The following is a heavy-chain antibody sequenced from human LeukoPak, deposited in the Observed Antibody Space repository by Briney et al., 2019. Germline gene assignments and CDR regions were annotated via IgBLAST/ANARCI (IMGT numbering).Heavy chain of an antibody. CDR3: ARAPHYYGSGLYYIDL. Sequence: GGSLRLSCAASGFTLRNYFMHWVRQSPGKGLEYVSAISNDGLSTYYVNSVKGRFTISRDNSKNTLYLQMGSLRAEDMAVYYCARAPHYYGSGLYYIDLWGQGNLVTVSS. CDR2: ISNDGLST. V-gene: IGHV3-64*01. D-gene: IGHD3-10*01. J-gene: IGHJ4*02. CDR1: GFTLRNYF.